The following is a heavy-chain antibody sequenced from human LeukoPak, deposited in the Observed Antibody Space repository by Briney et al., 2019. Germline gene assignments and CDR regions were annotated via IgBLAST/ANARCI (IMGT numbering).Heavy chain of an antibody. CDR3: AREEVGAFDY. CDR2: IYYSGST. CDR1: GGSISTYY. Sequence: SETLSLTCTVSGGSISTYYGNWIRQAPGKGLEWIGYIYYSGSTNYNPSLKSRVAMSVDTSRNQFSLKLSSVTAADTAVYYCAREEVGAFDYWGQGTLVTVSS. J-gene: IGHJ4*02. V-gene: IGHV4-59*01. D-gene: IGHD1-26*01.